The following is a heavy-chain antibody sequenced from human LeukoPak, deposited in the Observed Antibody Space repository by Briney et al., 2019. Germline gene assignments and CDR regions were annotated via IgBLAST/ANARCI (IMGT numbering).Heavy chain of an antibody. CDR3: AKEKHGLIYAGRYFDY. CDR1: GVTFSSYA. J-gene: IGHJ4*02. Sequence: GGSLRLSCAASGVTFSSYAMSWVRQAPGKGLEWGSAISGSGGSTYYADSLKRRFTISRDNSKNTLYLQMNSLRAEDTAVYYCAKEKHGLIYAGRYFDYWGQGTLVTVSS. D-gene: IGHD2/OR15-2a*01. CDR2: ISGSGGST. V-gene: IGHV3-23*01.